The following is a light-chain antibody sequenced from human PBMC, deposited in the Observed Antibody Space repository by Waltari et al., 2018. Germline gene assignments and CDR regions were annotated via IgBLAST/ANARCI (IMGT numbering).Light chain of an antibody. CDR1: NIGSKS. Sequence: SYVVTQSPSVSVAPGETARITCGGDNIGSKSVHGYQQRPGQAPVRVSSYDSDRPSGIPGRFSGSNSGNTATLTISWVEAEDEADYYCLVWHSTIDHQGVFGGGTKLTVL. CDR2: YDS. J-gene: IGLJ2*01. CDR3: LVWHSTIDHQGV. V-gene: IGLV3-21*04.